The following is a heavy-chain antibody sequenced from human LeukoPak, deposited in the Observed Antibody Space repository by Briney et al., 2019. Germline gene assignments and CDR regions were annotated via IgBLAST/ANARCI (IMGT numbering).Heavy chain of an antibody. Sequence: GGSLRLSCAASEFTFSNYWMSWIRQAPGKGLEWAAHINEDGSGKYYVDSVKGRFTISRDNAKNSLYLQMNSLRAEDTAVYYCVSWAGKYYETSDYSLAPTNSWGQGTLVTVSS. J-gene: IGHJ4*02. D-gene: IGHD3-22*01. CDR2: INEDGSGK. CDR1: EFTFSNYW. V-gene: IGHV3-7*01. CDR3: VSWAGKYYETSDYSLAPTNS.